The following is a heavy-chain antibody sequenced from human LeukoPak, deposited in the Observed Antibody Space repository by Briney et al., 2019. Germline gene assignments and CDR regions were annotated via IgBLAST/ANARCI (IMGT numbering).Heavy chain of an antibody. CDR2: SYYSVST. CDR3: ARLGGNSGEFYFDYYYMDV. Sequence: PSETRSLTCTVPGGSISSSTYYWGGILQPPGKGLEWIGSSYYSVSTYYNPYLKSRVTISVDTSKNQFSLKLSSVTAADTAMYYCARLGGNSGEFYFDYYYMDVWGKGTTVTVSS. CDR1: GGSISSSTYY. D-gene: IGHD4-23*01. J-gene: IGHJ6*03. V-gene: IGHV4-39*01.